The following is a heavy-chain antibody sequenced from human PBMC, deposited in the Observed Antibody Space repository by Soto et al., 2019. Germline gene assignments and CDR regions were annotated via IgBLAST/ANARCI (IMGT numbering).Heavy chain of an antibody. J-gene: IGHJ4*02. D-gene: IGHD3-16*01. Sequence: PGGSLRLSCAASGFTFSSYWMSWVRQAPGKGLEWVANIKQDGSEKYYVDSVKGRFTISRDNAKNSLYLQMNSLRAEDTAVYYCARDPGGQEYPKPYYFDYWGQGTLVTVSS. CDR2: IKQDGSEK. V-gene: IGHV3-7*01. CDR1: GFTFSSYW. CDR3: ARDPGGQEYPKPYYFDY.